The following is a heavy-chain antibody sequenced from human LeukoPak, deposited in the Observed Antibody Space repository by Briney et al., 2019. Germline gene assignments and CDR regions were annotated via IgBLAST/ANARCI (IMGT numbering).Heavy chain of an antibody. CDR1: GGSISSYY. D-gene: IGHD6-13*01. Sequence: PSETLSLTCTVSGGSISSYYWSWIRQPPGKGLEWIGYIYYSGSTNYNPSLKSRVTISVDTSKNQFSLKLSSVTAADTAVYYCARGGAAAGTLGYWGQGTLVTVSS. V-gene: IGHV4-59*01. CDR3: ARGGAAAGTLGY. CDR2: IYYSGST. J-gene: IGHJ4*02.